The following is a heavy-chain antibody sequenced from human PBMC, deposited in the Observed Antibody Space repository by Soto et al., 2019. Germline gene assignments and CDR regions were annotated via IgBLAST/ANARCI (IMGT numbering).Heavy chain of an antibody. CDR2: IYYSGST. J-gene: IGHJ4*02. D-gene: IGHD3-22*01. V-gene: IGHV4-30-4*01. CDR1: GGSISSGDYY. Sequence: SETLSLTCTVSGGSISSGDYYWSWIRQPPGKGLEWIGYIYYSGSTYYNPSLKSRVTISVDTSKNQFSLKLSSVTAADTAVYYCARAPVTDSSGYYYVFDYWGQGTLVTVS. CDR3: ARAPVTDSSGYYYVFDY.